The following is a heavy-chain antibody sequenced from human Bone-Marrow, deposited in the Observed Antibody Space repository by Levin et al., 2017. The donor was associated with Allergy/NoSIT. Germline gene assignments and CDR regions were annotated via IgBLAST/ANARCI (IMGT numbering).Heavy chain of an antibody. D-gene: IGHD2-15*01. Sequence: ASVKVSCKASGGTFSSYTISWVRQAPGQGLEWMGRIIPILGIANYAQKFQGRVTITADKSTSTAYMELSSLRSEDTAVYYCARDREGVLGYCSGGSCYSDAFDIWGQGTMVTVSS. CDR2: IIPILGIA. CDR3: ARDREGVLGYCSGGSCYSDAFDI. CDR1: GGTFSSYT. J-gene: IGHJ3*02. V-gene: IGHV1-69*04.